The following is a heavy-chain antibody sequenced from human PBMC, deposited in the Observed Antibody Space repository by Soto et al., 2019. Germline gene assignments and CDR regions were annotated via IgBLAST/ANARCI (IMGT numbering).Heavy chain of an antibody. J-gene: IGHJ4*02. V-gene: IGHV3-23*01. CDR3: AKDRKSSSRLGTSDY. CDR2: ISAGGGRT. CDR1: GFTFSTYA. D-gene: IGHD6-13*01. Sequence: GGSLRLSCAASGFTFSTYAMSWVRQAPGKGLEWVSAISAGGGRTYYADSVKGRLTISRDNSKNTLYLQVNSLTAEDTAVYHCAKDRKSSSRLGTSDYWGQGTLVTVSS.